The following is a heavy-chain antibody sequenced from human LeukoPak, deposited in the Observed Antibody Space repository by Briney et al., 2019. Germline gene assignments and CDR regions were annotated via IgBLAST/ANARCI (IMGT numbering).Heavy chain of an antibody. D-gene: IGHD1-26*01. CDR1: GFTFSSYS. J-gene: IGHJ4*02. Sequence: GSLRLSCAASGFTFSSYSMNWVRQAPGKGLEWVSSISSSSSYIHYADSVKGRFTISRDNAKNSLYLQMNSLRAEDTAVYYCARVPIVGASPFDYWGQGTLVTVSS. CDR2: ISSSSSYI. V-gene: IGHV3-21*01. CDR3: ARVPIVGASPFDY.